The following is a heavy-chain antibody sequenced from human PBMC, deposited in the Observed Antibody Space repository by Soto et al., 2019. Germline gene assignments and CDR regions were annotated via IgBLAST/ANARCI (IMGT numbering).Heavy chain of an antibody. J-gene: IGHJ6*03. V-gene: IGHV4-59*01. CDR2: IYYTGST. CDR3: ARGRYDVLTGYYPWSYHYYMDV. CDR1: GDSISTYY. D-gene: IGHD3-9*01. Sequence: SETLSLTCTVSGDSISTYYWSWVRQPPGKGPEWIGYIYYTGSTNYNSSLKSRVTISVDTSKNQFSLKLSSVTAADTAVYYCARGRYDVLTGYYPWSYHYYMDVWGKGTTVTVSS.